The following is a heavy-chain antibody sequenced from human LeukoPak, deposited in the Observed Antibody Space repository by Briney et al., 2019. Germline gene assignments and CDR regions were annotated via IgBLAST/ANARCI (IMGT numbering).Heavy chain of an antibody. Sequence: PSETLSLTCTVSGGSISSYYWSSIRQPPGKGLEWIGYIYYSGSTNYNPSLKSRVTISVDTSKNQFSLKLSSVTAADTAVYHCARAVYSYGHWDYYYYMDVWGKGTTVTVSS. V-gene: IGHV4-59*01. CDR1: GGSISSYY. J-gene: IGHJ6*03. D-gene: IGHD5-18*01. CDR3: ARAVYSYGHWDYYYYMDV. CDR2: IYYSGST.